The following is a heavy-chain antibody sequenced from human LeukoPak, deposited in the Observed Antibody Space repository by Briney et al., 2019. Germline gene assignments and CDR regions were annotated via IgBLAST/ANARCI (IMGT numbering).Heavy chain of an antibody. CDR3: ARLRGGSYFAVYYFDY. CDR2: IYPGDSDT. V-gene: IGHV5-51*01. D-gene: IGHD1-26*01. Sequence: RGESLKISCKGSGYSFTSYWIGWVRQMPGKGLEWMGIIYPGDSDTRYSPSFQGQVTISADKSISTAYLQWSSLKASDTAMYYCARLRGGSYFAVYYFDYWGQGTLVTVSS. CDR1: GYSFTSYW. J-gene: IGHJ4*02.